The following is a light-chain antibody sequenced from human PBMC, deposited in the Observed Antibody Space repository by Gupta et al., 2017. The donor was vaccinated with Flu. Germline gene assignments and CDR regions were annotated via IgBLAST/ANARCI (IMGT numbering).Light chain of an antibody. Sequence: IVMPQSPGTLSVSAGERFTFSCRASLTVNSNLAWYQPKVGQPPRLLIYGAVGGAAGVPERVRGSGSGKELTLTSSRLQYDDGAGYQGLQYNKCPYTFGQGTKLEIK. V-gene: IGKV3-15*01. CDR2: GAV. CDR1: LTVNSN. CDR3: LQYNKCPYT. J-gene: IGKJ2*01.